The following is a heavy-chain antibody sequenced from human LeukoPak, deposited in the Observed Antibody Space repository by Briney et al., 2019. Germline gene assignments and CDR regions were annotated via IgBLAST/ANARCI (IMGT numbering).Heavy chain of an antibody. D-gene: IGHD2-21*02. CDR3: LRGDRRDF. V-gene: IGHV3-21*01. CDR1: GFNFNAET. CDR2: IDSSSSSK. J-gene: IGHJ4*02. Sequence: GGSLRLSCAASGFNFNAETMNWVRQAPGKGLEWLSSIDSSSSSKFYAHSVRGRFIISRDNARKSLYLQMNSVTAEDTAVYFCLRGDRRDFWGQGTLLVVSS.